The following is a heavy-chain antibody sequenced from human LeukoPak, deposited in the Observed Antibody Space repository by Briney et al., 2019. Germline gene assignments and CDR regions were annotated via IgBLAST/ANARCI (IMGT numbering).Heavy chain of an antibody. CDR1: GYSFPSYW. V-gene: IGHV5-10-1*01. CDR3: ARQGFNWNYREY. CDR2: IDPSDSHS. D-gene: IGHD1-7*01. J-gene: IGHJ4*02. Sequence: GESLKISCKASGYSFPSYWISWVRQMPGKGLEYIGRIDPSDSHSNYSPSFQGHVTISVDKSITTAYLQWSSLRASDTAIYYCARQGFNWNYREYWGQGTLVTVSS.